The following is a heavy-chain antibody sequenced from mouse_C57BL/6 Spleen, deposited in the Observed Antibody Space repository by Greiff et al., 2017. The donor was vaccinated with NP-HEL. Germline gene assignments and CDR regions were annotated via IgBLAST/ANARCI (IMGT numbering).Heavy chain of an antibody. V-gene: IGHV1-19*01. CDR2: INPYNGGT. CDR3: ARRDYYGSSGAMDY. J-gene: IGHJ4*01. Sequence: VQLQQSGPVLVKPGASVKMSCKASGYTFTDYYMNWVKQSHGKSLEWIGVINPYNGGTSYNQKFKGKATLTVDKSSSTAYMELNSLTSEDSAVDYCARRDYYGSSGAMDYWGQGTSVTVSS. D-gene: IGHD1-1*01. CDR1: GYTFTDYY.